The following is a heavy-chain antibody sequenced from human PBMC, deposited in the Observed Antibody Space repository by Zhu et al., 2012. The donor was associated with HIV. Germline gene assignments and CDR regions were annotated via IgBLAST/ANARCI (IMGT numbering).Heavy chain of an antibody. J-gene: IGHJ1*01. CDR3: ARGDNYYASGSPAKGRYFQY. CDR2: INHSGSV. CDR1: GGSFSGFY. Sequence: QVQLQQWGAGLLKPSETLSLICAVYGGSFSGFYWSWIRQPPGKGLEWIGEINHSGSVNYNPSLKSRVTISVDTSKNQFSLKLSSVTAADTALYYCARGDNYYASGSPAKGRYFQYWGQGTLVTVSS. V-gene: IGHV4-34*01. D-gene: IGHD3-10*01.